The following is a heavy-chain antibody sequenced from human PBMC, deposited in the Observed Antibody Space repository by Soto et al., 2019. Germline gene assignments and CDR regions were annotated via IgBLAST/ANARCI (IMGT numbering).Heavy chain of an antibody. Sequence: EVQLVESGGGLIQPGGSLRLSCAASGFTVSSHYMSWVRQAPGKGLEWVSVIYSGGSTYYADSVKGRFTISRDNSKNTLYLQMNSLRAEDTAVYYCATFGGGATTSFDYWGQGTLVTVSS. CDR1: GFTVSSHY. CDR2: IYSGGST. D-gene: IGHD1-26*01. J-gene: IGHJ4*02. V-gene: IGHV3-53*01. CDR3: ATFGGGATTSFDY.